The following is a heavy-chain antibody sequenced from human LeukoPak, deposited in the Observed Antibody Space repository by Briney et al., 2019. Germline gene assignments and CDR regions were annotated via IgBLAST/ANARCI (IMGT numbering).Heavy chain of an antibody. CDR1: GGSISSYY. D-gene: IGHD3-22*01. Sequence: SETLSLTCTVSGGSISSYYWSWIRQPPGKGLEWIGYIYYSGSTNYNPSLKSRVTISVDTSKNQFSLKLSSVTAADTAVYYCASAVSGYRFFDYWGQGTLVTVSS. J-gene: IGHJ4*02. CDR2: IYYSGST. V-gene: IGHV4-59*01. CDR3: ASAVSGYRFFDY.